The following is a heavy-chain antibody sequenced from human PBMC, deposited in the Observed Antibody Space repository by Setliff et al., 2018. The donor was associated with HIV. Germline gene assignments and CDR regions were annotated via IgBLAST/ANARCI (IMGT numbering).Heavy chain of an antibody. CDR2: ITTYNSRT. J-gene: IGHJ1*01. CDR1: GYSFVSYG. Sequence: ASVKVSCKASGYSFVSYGISWVRQAPGQGLEWLGWITTYNSRTSHAQKLQGRVTMTTDASTSTAYMELRSLRSDDTAVYYCARDGLYDSSGYEYFQLWGQGTLVTVPQ. V-gene: IGHV1-18*01. CDR3: ARDGLYDSSGYEYFQL. D-gene: IGHD3-22*01.